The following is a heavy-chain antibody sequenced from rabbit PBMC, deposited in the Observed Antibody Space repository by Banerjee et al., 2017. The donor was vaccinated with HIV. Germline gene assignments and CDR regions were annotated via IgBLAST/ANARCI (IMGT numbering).Heavy chain of an antibody. Sequence: QEQLVESGGGLVQPGGSLKLSCKASGFSLSSYAMSWVRQAPGKGLELIACIVTSTGSTWYASWAKGRFTISKTSSTTVTLQMTSLTAADTATYFCARDWTGGYTPYAIEFSLWGPGTLVTVS. CDR2: IVTSTGST. D-gene: IGHD6-1*01. CDR1: GFSLSSYA. V-gene: IGHV1S45*01. CDR3: ARDWTGGYTPYAIEFSL. J-gene: IGHJ4*01.